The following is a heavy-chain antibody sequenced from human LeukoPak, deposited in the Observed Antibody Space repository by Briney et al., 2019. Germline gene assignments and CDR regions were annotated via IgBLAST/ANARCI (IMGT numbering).Heavy chain of an antibody. V-gene: IGHV3-11*01. Sequence: GGSLRLSCAASGFTFSDYYMSWIRQAPGKGVEWVSYISSSGNTIYYADTVKGRFTLSRDNAKNSLYLQMNSLRAEDTAVYYCARSLGRYCSGGSCYSAVGYWGQGTLVTVSS. J-gene: IGHJ4*02. CDR1: GFTFSDYY. CDR3: ARSLGRYCSGGSCYSAVGY. D-gene: IGHD2-15*01. CDR2: ISSSGNTI.